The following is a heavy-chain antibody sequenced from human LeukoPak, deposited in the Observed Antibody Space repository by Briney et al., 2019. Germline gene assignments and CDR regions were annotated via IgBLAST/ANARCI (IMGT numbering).Heavy chain of an antibody. CDR1: GYTFTNYG. CDR3: ARGPSSVATRQDY. J-gene: IGHJ4*02. CDR2: IGAYNGNT. Sequence: ASVKVSCKASGYTFTNYGINWVRQAPGQGLEWMGWIGAYNGNTNYAQKVQGRVTMTTDTSTSTAYVELRSLRSDDTAVCYCARGPSSVATRQDYWGQGTLVTVSS. D-gene: IGHD6-6*01. V-gene: IGHV1-18*01.